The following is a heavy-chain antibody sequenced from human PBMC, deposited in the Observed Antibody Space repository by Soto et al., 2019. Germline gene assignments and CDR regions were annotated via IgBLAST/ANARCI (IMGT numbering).Heavy chain of an antibody. CDR1: GFIFSDYY. CDR2: SSNRDRST. J-gene: IGHJ6*02. D-gene: IGHD3-3*01. Sequence: QVQLVESGGGLVKAGGSLRLSCAASGFIFSDYYMTWIRQAPGKGLEWLSCSSNRDRSTYYADSVKDRFVVSKDNAKNLVYLLMNSLRTEDTAVYFCARAWKIEKFGVISMSKRLDVWGQGTTVTVSS. CDR3: ARAWKIEKFGVISMSKRLDV. V-gene: IGHV3-11*01.